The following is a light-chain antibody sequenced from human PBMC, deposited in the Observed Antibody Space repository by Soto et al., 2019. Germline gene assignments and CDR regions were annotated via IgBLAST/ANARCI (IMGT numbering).Light chain of an antibody. CDR2: SDD. Sequence: QSVLTQPPSASGTPGQRVTISCSGSTSNIGSNTVTWYQQLPGTAPKLLIYSDDHRPSGVPDRFSGSKSGTSASRAISGLQSEDEADYYGAAWHDGGGGVVFGGGTKLTVL. V-gene: IGLV1-44*01. CDR3: AAWHDGGGGVV. J-gene: IGLJ2*01. CDR1: TSNIGSNT.